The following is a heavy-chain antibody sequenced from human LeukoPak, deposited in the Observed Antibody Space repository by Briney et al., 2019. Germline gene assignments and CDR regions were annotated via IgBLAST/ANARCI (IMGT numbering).Heavy chain of an antibody. CDR1: GGSISSGGYN. CDR2: IYYSGST. Sequence: SETLSLTCTVSGGSISSGGYNWNWIRQHPGKGLEWIGYIYYSGSTSYNPSLKSRVIISIDRTKNQFSLKLSSVTAADSAVYYCARDGGYGSGSHYMAYWGQGTLVTVSS. CDR3: ARDGGYGSGSHYMAY. V-gene: IGHV4-31*03. J-gene: IGHJ4*02. D-gene: IGHD3-10*01.